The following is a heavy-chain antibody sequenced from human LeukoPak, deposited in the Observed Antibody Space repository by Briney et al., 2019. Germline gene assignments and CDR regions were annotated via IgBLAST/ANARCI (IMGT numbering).Heavy chain of an antibody. CDR3: TSDYYDSSGYLDY. CDR2: IKSKTDGGTT. Sequence: GGSLRLSCAASGFTFSNAWMSWVRQAPGKGLEWVGRIKSKTDGGTTDYAAPVKGRFTISRDDSKNTLYLQMNSLKTEDTAVYYCTSDYYDSSGYLDYWGQGTLVTVSS. CDR1: GFTFSNAW. D-gene: IGHD3-22*01. V-gene: IGHV3-15*01. J-gene: IGHJ4*02.